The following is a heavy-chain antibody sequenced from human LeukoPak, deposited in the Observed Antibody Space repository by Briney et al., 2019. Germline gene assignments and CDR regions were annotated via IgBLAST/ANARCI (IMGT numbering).Heavy chain of an antibody. CDR2: TYYRSKWYN. Sequence: SQTLSLTCAISGDSVSSNSAAWNWIRKSPSRGLEWLGRTYYRSKWYNDYAVSVKSRITINPDTSKNQFSLQLNSVTPEDTAVYYCAIGSSSWYQGMDVWGQGTTVTVSS. D-gene: IGHD6-13*01. CDR3: AIGSSSWYQGMDV. CDR1: GDSVSSNSAA. J-gene: IGHJ6*02. V-gene: IGHV6-1*01.